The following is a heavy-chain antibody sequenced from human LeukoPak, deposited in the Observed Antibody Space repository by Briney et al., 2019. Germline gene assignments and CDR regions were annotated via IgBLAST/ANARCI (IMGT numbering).Heavy chain of an antibody. Sequence: GGSLRLSCAASRFTFSSYSMNWVRQAPGKGLDWVSSISSSSSYIYYADSVKGRFTISRDNAKNSLYLQMNSLRAEDTAVYYCARDPLRGYSGPEDYWGQGTLVTVSS. CDR3: ARDPLRGYSGPEDY. CDR1: RFTFSSYS. CDR2: ISSSSSYI. D-gene: IGHD5-12*01. J-gene: IGHJ4*02. V-gene: IGHV3-21*01.